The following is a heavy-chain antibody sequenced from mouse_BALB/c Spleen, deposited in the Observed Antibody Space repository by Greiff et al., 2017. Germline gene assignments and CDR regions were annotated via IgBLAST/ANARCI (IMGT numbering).Heavy chain of an antibody. CDR2: ISCYNGAT. Sequence: LVKTGASVKISCKASGYSFTGYYMHWVKQSHGQSLEWIGYISCYNGATSYNQKFKGKATFTVDTSSSTAYMQFNSLTSEDSAVYYCASSDSSGYVTWFAYWGQGTLVTVSA. V-gene: IGHV1S34*01. J-gene: IGHJ3*01. D-gene: IGHD3-2*01. CDR3: ASSDSSGYVTWFAY. CDR1: GYSFTGYY.